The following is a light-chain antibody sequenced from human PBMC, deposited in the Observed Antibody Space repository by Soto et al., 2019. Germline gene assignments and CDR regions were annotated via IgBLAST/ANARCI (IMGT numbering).Light chain of an antibody. CDR3: QQYDNLPYT. CDR2: DSS. J-gene: IGKJ2*01. V-gene: IGKV1-33*01. Sequence: DFQMTQSPSSLSASVGDRVTITCQASEHINNYLNWYQQKPGKAPKLLIYDSSNLQTGVPSRFSGSGSGTDLTLTISSLQPEDIATYYCQQYDNLPYTFGQGTKLEIK. CDR1: EHINNY.